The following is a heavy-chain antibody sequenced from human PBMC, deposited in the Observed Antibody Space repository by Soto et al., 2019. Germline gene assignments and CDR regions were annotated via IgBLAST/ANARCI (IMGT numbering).Heavy chain of an antibody. J-gene: IGHJ4*02. V-gene: IGHV4-61*01. D-gene: IGHD1-26*01. CDR2: IYYSGST. CDR3: ARAGIAIVGATYFDY. CDR1: GGSVSSGSYY. Sequence: SETLSLTCTVSGGSVSSGSYYWSWIRQPPGKGLEWIGYIYYSGSTNYNPSLKSRVTISVDTSKNQFSLKLSSVTAADTAVYYCARAGIAIVGATYFDYWGQGTLVTVSA.